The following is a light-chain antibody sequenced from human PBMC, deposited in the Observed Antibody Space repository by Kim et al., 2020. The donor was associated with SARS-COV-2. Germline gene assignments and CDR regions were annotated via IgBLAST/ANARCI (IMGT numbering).Light chain of an antibody. CDR2: NAT. CDR1: QSVRSN. Sequence: VSPGERATLSCWASQSVRSNLAWYRQKPGQTLTLLIYNATTRATGIPARISGSGSETEFTLTISSLQSEDFVVYYCQQYENWPLTFGGGTKVAIK. CDR3: QQYENWPLT. V-gene: IGKV3-15*01. J-gene: IGKJ4*01.